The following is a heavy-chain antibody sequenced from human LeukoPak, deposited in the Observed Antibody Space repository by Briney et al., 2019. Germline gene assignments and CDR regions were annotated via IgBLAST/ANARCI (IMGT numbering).Heavy chain of an antibody. CDR3: AREVGGRRDY. J-gene: IGHJ4*02. CDR2: IYYSGST. D-gene: IGHD3-16*01. Sequence: SQTLSLTCAVSGGSISSGGYSWSWIRQPPGKGLEWIGYIYYSGSTYYNPSLKSRVTISVDTSKNQFSLKLSSVTAADTAVYYCAREVGGRRDYWGQGTLVTVSS. V-gene: IGHV4-30-4*07. CDR1: GGSISSGGYS.